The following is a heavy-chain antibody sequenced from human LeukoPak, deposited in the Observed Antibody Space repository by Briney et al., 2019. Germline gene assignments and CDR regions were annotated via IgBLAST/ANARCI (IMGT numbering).Heavy chain of an antibody. J-gene: IGHJ6*02. V-gene: IGHV4-34*01. D-gene: IGHD6-19*01. CDR3: ARDSGSGWYAVFGMDV. Sequence: SETLSLTCAVYGGSFSGYYWSWIRQPPGKGLEWIGEINHSGSTNYNPSLKSRVTISVDTSKNQFSLQLNSVTPEDTAVYYCARDSGSGWYAVFGMDVWGQGTTVTVSS. CDR2: INHSGST. CDR1: GGSFSGYY.